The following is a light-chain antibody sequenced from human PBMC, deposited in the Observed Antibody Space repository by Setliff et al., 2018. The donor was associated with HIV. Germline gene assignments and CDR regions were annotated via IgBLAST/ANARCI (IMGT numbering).Light chain of an antibody. Sequence: NFMLTQPHSVSESPGTTVTISCTRSSGSIASNYVQWYQQRPGSFPTTVIYEDNQRPSGVPDRFSGSIDSSSNSASLTISGLKTEDGAAYYCQSYDSSNHEGVGGGTK. CDR3: QSYDSSNHEG. CDR2: EDN. V-gene: IGLV6-57*01. CDR1: SGSIASNY. J-gene: IGLJ2*01.